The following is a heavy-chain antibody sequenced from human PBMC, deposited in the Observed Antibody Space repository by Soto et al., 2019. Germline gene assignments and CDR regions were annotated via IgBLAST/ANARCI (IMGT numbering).Heavy chain of an antibody. V-gene: IGHV4-38-2*02. CDR1: GYSISSGYY. D-gene: IGHD3-3*01. CDR2: IYHSGST. CDR3: ARDGAFWSGRFYYYGMDV. Sequence: SETLSLTCAVSGYSISSGYYWGWIRQPPGKGLEWMGSIYHSGSTYYNPSLKSRVTISVDTSKNQFSLKLSSVPAADTAVYYCARDGAFWSGRFYYYGMDVWGQGTTVTVSS. J-gene: IGHJ6*02.